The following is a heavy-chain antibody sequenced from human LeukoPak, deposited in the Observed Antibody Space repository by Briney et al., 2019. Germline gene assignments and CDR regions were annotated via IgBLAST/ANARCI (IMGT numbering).Heavy chain of an antibody. CDR2: IYYSGST. CDR1: GGSISSSSYY. D-gene: IGHD4-17*01. J-gene: IGHJ5*02. Sequence: PSETLSLTCTVSGGSISSSSYYWGWIRQPPGKGLEWIGSIYYSGSTYYNPSLKSRVTTSVDTSKNQFSLKLSSVTAADTAVYYCARTPKRYGDYVAEPFSWGQGTLVTVSS. CDR3: ARTPKRYGDYVAEPFS. V-gene: IGHV4-39*01.